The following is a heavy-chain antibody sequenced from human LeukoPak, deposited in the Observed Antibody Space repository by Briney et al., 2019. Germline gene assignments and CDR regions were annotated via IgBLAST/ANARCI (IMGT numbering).Heavy chain of an antibody. D-gene: IGHD2-2*01. CDR1: GGSISSYY. Sequence: PSETLSLTCTVSGGSISSYYWSWIRQPPGKGLEWIGYIYYSGSTNYNPSLKSRVTISVDTSKNQFSLKLSSVTAADTAVYYCARDGAEVPAAMHARNYYGMDVWGQGTTVTVSS. CDR2: IYYSGST. J-gene: IGHJ6*02. CDR3: ARDGAEVPAAMHARNYYGMDV. V-gene: IGHV4-59*01.